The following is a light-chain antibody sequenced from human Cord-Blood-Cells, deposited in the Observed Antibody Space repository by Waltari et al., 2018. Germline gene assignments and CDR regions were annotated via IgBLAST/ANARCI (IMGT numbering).Light chain of an antibody. CDR3: NSRDSSGNHVV. CDR2: GKN. CDR1: SPRSYY. Sequence: SSELTQDPAVSVALGQTVRITCQGDSPRSYYASWYQQKPGQAPVLVIYGKNNRPSGNPDRISGSISGNTASLTITGAQAEDEADYYCNSRDSSGNHVVFGGGTKLTVL. J-gene: IGLJ2*01. V-gene: IGLV3-19*01.